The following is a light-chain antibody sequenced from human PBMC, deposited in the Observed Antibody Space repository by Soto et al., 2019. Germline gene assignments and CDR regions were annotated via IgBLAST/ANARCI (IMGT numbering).Light chain of an antibody. CDR3: CSYAGNSWV. V-gene: IGLV2-11*01. CDR2: DVN. Sequence: QSALTQPRSVSGSPEQSVTISCTGTSSDVGGYNYVSWYQQYSGKAPKLMIYDVNKRPSGVSDRFSGSRSGNTASLTISGLQAEDEADYYCCSYAGNSWVFGGGTKVTVL. J-gene: IGLJ3*02. CDR1: SSDVGGYNY.